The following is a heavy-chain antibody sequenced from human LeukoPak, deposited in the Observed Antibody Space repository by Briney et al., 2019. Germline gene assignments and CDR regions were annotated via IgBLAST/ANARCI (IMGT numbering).Heavy chain of an antibody. J-gene: IGHJ4*02. CDR1: GYTFTGYY. CDR2: INPNSGGT. D-gene: IGHD2-15*01. V-gene: IGHV1-2*02. Sequence: ASVKVSCKASGYTFTGYYMHWVRQAPGQGLEWMGWINPNSGGTNYAQKFQGRVTMTRDTSISTAYMELSRLRSDDTAVYYCAREFKSGSGQSPHFDYWGQGTLVTVSS. CDR3: AREFKSGSGQSPHFDY.